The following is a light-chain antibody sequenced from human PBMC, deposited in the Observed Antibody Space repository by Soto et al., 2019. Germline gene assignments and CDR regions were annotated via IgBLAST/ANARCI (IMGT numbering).Light chain of an antibody. CDR3: LQHNNYPYT. V-gene: IGKV1-17*01. CDR2: AAS. Sequence: DIPMTQSPSSLSASVGDRVTITCRASQGIRTDLGWYQQKPGKAPKRLIYAASSLQSGVPSRFSGSGSGTEFTLTISSLQPEDFATYFCLQHNNYPYTFGQGTKLEIK. J-gene: IGKJ2*01. CDR1: QGIRTD.